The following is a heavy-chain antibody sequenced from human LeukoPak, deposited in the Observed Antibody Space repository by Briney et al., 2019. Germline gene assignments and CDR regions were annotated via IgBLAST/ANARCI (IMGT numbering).Heavy chain of an antibody. V-gene: IGHV3-15*07. CDR1: GFIFSNAW. CDR3: ATGGYEFDA. CDR2: IKSEPNGGTT. D-gene: IGHD3-16*01. Sequence: GGSLRLSCAGSGFIFSNAWMNWVRQAPGKGLEWVGRIKSEPNGGTTDYNVAVKGRFIVSRDDSKNTVYLQMNSLKSEDTAVYYCATGGYEFDAWGQGTLVTVSS. J-gene: IGHJ5*02.